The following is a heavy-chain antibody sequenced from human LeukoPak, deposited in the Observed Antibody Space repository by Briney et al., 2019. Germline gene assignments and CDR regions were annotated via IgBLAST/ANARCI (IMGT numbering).Heavy chain of an antibody. CDR2: ISSSSSYI. Sequence: GGSLGLSCAASGFTFSSYSMNWVRQAPGKGLEWVSSISSSSSYIYYADSVKGRFTISRDNAKNSLYLQMNSLRAEDTAVYYCARVLVLAPDYWGQGTLVTVSS. V-gene: IGHV3-21*01. CDR3: ARVLVLAPDY. J-gene: IGHJ4*02. D-gene: IGHD3-3*01. CDR1: GFTFSSYS.